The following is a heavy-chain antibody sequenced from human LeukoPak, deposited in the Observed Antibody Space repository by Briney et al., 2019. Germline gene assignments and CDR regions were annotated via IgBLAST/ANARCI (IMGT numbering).Heavy chain of an antibody. D-gene: IGHD6-19*01. CDR1: GFTFSSYA. J-gene: IGHJ4*02. CDR2: ISDSGGST. V-gene: IGHV3-23*01. CDR3: AKMPVSYSSGWSTFDY. Sequence: VQPGGSLRLSCAASGFTFSSYAMSWVRQTPGKGLEWVSDISDSGGSTYYADSVKGRFTISRDNSKNTLYLQMNSLRAEDTAIYYCAKMPVSYSSGWSTFDYWGQGTLVTVSS.